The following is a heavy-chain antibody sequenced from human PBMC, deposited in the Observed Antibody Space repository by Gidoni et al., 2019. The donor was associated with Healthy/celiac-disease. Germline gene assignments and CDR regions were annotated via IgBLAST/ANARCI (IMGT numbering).Heavy chain of an antibody. CDR3: ARDDSSGYYGEFDY. CDR1: GGTFSSYT. D-gene: IGHD3-22*01. J-gene: IGHJ4*02. V-gene: IGHV1-69*08. CDR2: IIPILGIA. Sequence: QVQLVPSGAEVKKPGSSVKVSCQASGGTFSSYTISWVRQAPGQGLEWMGRIIPILGIANYAQKFQGRVTITADKSTSTAYMELSSLRSEDTAVYYCARDDSSGYYGEFDYWGQGTLVTVSS.